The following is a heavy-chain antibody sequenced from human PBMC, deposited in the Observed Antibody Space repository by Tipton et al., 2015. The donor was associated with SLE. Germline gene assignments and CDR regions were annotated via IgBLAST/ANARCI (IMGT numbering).Heavy chain of an antibody. Sequence: SLRLSCAASGFTFSIYAMSWVRQAPGKGLEWVSAISGSGGSTGYADSVKGRFTISRDNAKNSLYLQMNSLRAEDTALYYCARGTLGGAFDPWGQGTLVTVSS. D-gene: IGHD3-16*01. J-gene: IGHJ5*02. V-gene: IGHV3-23*01. CDR1: GFTFSIYA. CDR3: ARGTLGGAFDP. CDR2: ISGSGGST.